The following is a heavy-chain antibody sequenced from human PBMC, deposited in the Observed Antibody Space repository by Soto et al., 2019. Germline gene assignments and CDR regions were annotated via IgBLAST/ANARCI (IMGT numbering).Heavy chain of an antibody. CDR2: INAGNGNT. CDR1: GYTSTSYA. J-gene: IGHJ4*02. D-gene: IGHD6-19*01. Sequence: ASVKASCTPLGYTSTSYAMHSVRQAPGQRLEWMGWINAGNGNTKYSQKFQGRVTITRDTSARTAYMELSSLRSEDTAVYYCAKLYSSGWYVKGDFDYWGQGTLVTVSS. V-gene: IGHV1-3*01. CDR3: AKLYSSGWYVKGDFDY.